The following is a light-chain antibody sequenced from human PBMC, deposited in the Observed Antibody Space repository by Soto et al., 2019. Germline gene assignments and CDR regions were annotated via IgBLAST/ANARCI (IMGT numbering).Light chain of an antibody. CDR2: EVN. CDR1: ISDVGGYNS. V-gene: IGLV2-8*01. CDR3: SSYAGSNIYYV. Sequence: QSALTQPPSASGSPGQSVTISCTGTISDVGGYNSVSWYQLHPGKAPKLMIYEVNKRPSGVPDRFSGSKSGNTASLTVSGLQAEDEADYYCSSYAGSNIYYVYGTGTKVTVL. J-gene: IGLJ1*01.